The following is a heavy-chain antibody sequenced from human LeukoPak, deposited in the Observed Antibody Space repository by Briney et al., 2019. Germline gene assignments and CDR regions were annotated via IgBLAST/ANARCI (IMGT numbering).Heavy chain of an antibody. CDR3: ARRGIVATGS. Sequence: SETLSLTCTVSGYSISSGYYWGWIRQPSGKGLEWIGEIYHSGSTNYNPSLKSRVTISVDKSKNQFSLKLSSVTAADTAVYYCARRGIVATGSWGQGTLVTVSS. CDR2: IYHSGST. D-gene: IGHD5-12*01. J-gene: IGHJ4*02. V-gene: IGHV4-38-2*02. CDR1: GYSISSGYY.